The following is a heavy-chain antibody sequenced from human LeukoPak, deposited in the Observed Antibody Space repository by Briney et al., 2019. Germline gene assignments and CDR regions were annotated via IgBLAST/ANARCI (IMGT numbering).Heavy chain of an antibody. V-gene: IGHV4-59*01. Sequence: MSSETLSLTCTVSGGSISSYYWSWIRQPPGKGLEWIGYIYDSGNSNYNPSLKSRVTMSIDTYKNQISLNLSSVTAADTAVYYCARETTLTGYASGLGFNYWGQGTLVTVSS. J-gene: IGHJ4*02. CDR3: ARETTLTGYASGLGFNY. D-gene: IGHD6-19*01. CDR1: GGSISSYY. CDR2: IYDSGNS.